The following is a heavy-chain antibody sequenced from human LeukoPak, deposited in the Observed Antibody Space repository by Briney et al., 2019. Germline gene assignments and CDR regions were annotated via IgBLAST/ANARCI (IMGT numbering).Heavy chain of an antibody. CDR3: ARHSTGTTADAFDI. J-gene: IGHJ3*02. D-gene: IGHD1-1*01. CDR2: ISTSSSYI. Sequence: GGSLRLSCAASGFTFGAYSMNWVRQAPGKGLEWVSFISTSSSYINYADSVKGRFTISRDNAKNSLYLHMNSLRAEDTAVYYCARHSTGTTADAFDIWGQGTMVTVSS. V-gene: IGHV3-21*01. CDR1: GFTFGAYS.